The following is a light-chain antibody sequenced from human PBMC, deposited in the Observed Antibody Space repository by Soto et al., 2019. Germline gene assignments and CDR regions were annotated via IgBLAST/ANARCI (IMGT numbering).Light chain of an antibody. J-gene: IGLJ2*01. Sequence: QAVLTQPASVSGSPGQSITISCTGTSSDVGTYNLVSWYQQHPGKAPKLIIYEVSKRPSGVSTRFSGSKSGNTASLTISGLQAEDEADYYCCSYAPGSTPFGGGTQLTVL. CDR2: EVS. CDR3: CSYAPGSTP. V-gene: IGLV2-23*02. CDR1: SSDVGTYNL.